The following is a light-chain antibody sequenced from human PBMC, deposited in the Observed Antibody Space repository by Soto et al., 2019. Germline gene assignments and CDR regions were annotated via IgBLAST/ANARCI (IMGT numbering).Light chain of an antibody. CDR3: QQYDSYPST. CDR2: EAR. CDR1: QSISSW. Sequence: DIQMTQSPSTLSASVGDRVTITCRASQSISSWLAWYQQKPGKAPKLLIYEARNLESGVPSRFSGSGSGTEFTLTVSSLQPDDFATYYCQQYDSYPSTFGQGTKVDIK. J-gene: IGKJ1*01. V-gene: IGKV1-5*01.